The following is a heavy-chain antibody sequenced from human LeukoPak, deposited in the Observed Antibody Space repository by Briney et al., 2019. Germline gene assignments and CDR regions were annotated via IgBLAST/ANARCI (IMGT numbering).Heavy chain of an antibody. CDR1: GFTFDDYA. J-gene: IGHJ4*02. D-gene: IGHD1-14*01. Sequence: ALRLSCAVSGFTFDDYAMHWVRQVPGKGLEWVAGISWNSDTRGYVDSVKGRFTISRDNARNSLYLQMNSLRAEDTAVYYCAKDRRTLILYWGQGTLVTVSS. CDR3: AKDRRTLILY. CDR2: ISWNSDTR. V-gene: IGHV3-9*01.